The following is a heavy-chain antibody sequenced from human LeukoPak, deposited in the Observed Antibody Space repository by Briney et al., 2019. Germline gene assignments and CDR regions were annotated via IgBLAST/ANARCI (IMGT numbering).Heavy chain of an antibody. CDR1: GGSINSYY. Sequence: SETLSLTCTVSGGSINSYYWSWIRQPPGKGLEGIGYISHSGSTNYNPSLKRRVPISVATSKNQFSLKLSPVTAADTAVDYCARAPYGGNLDYWGQGTLVTVSS. CDR2: ISHSGST. CDR3: ARAPYGGNLDY. D-gene: IGHD4-23*01. J-gene: IGHJ4*02. V-gene: IGHV4-59*01.